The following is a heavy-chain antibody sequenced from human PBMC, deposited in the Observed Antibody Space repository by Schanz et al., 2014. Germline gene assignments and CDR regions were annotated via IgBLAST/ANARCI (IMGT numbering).Heavy chain of an antibody. J-gene: IGHJ4*02. D-gene: IGHD3-22*01. CDR2: TSHDGSFT. CDR1: GFTFSSYT. Sequence: EVQLVESGGGLVKPGDSLRLSCAASGFTFSSYTMKWVRQAPGKGLVWVSRTSHDGSFTTFADSVKGRFTISRDNAKNALYLQMNSLRAEDTAVYYCAKDLPSDYYIAYWGQGTLVTVSS. CDR3: AKDLPSDYYIAY. V-gene: IGHV3-21*01.